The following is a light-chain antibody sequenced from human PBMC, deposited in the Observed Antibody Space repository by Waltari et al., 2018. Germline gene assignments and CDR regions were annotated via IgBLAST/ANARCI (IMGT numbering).Light chain of an antibody. CDR2: KAV. CDR3: QQSYSSPYT. Sequence: DIQMTQSPSSLSASVGDRVVITCRASQSISSYLNWYQQETGKAQKLLIYKAVNLQSGVPSRFSGSGSGTDFTLTIISLQPEDFATYYCQQSYSSPYTFGQGTKVEIK. V-gene: IGKV1-39*01. J-gene: IGKJ2*01. CDR1: QSISSY.